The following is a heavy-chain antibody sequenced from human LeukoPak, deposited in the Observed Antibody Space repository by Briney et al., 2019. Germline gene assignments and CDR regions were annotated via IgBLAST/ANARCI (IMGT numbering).Heavy chain of an antibody. D-gene: IGHD5-18*01. V-gene: IGHV3-23*01. J-gene: IGHJ4*02. CDR2: ISGSGGST. Sequence: GGSLRLSCAASGFTVSSNYMSWVRQAPGKGLEWVSAISGSGGSTYYADSVKGRFTISRDNSKNTLYLQMNSLRAEDTAVYYCAKDRAKGQLWSDFDYWGQGTLVTVSS. CDR3: AKDRAKGQLWSDFDY. CDR1: GFTVSSNY.